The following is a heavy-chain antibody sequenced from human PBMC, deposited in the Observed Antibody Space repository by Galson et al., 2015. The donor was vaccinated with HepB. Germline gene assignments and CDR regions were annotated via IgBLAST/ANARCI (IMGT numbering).Heavy chain of an antibody. Sequence: SLRLSCAASGFTFSNYGMSWVRQAPGKGLEWVSAISGSGGSTYYADSVKGRFTISRDNSKNTMYVQMNSLRAEDTAVYYCAKVQNVDTTVVIYVSPFDYWGQGTLVTVSS. CDR3: AKVQNVDTTVVIYVSPFDY. D-gene: IGHD5-18*01. CDR2: ISGSGGST. J-gene: IGHJ4*02. V-gene: IGHV3-23*01. CDR1: GFTFSNYG.